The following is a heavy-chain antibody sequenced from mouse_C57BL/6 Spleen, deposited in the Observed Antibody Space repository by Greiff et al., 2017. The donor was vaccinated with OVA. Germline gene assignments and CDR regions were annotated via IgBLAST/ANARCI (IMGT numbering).Heavy chain of an antibody. CDR3: ARSGGCDGSSYWYFDV. J-gene: IGHJ1*03. CDR1: GYTFTSYW. Sequence: QVQLQQSGTELVKPGASVKLSCKASGYTFTSYWMHWVKQRPGQGLEWIGNINPSNGGTNYNEKFKSKATLTVDKSSSTAYMQLSSLTSEDSAVDYGARSGGCDGSSYWYFDVWGTGTTVTVSS. CDR2: INPSNGGT. D-gene: IGHD1-1*01. V-gene: IGHV1-53*01.